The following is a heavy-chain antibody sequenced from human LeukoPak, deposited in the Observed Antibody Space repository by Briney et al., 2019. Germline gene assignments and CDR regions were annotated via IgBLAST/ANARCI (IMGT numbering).Heavy chain of an antibody. CDR1: GFTFSDYI. V-gene: IGHV3-72*01. J-gene: IGHJ3*02. CDR3: TRDGGDSINTAFDN. D-gene: IGHD3-16*01. CDR2: IRRGSNSYTT. Sequence: GGSLRLSCAASGFTFSDYILDWVRQAPGKGLEWVGRIRRGSNSYTTEYAASVKARFIISRDDSQNSLFLHMYSLKTEDTAVYYCTRDGGDSINTAFDNWGRGTMVTVSS.